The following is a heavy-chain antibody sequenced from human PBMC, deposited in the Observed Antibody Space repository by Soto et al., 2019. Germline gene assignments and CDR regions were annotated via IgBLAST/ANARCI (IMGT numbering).Heavy chain of an antibody. D-gene: IGHD5-12*01. Sequence: QVQLVQSGAEVKKPGASVTVSCKASGYRFSDYYLHWVRQAPGQGPEWMGWMNPNSGDTKYAQKFKGRFTMTRETSVRTGFMELNGLKSDDTAVYYWERESGGATSTLDYYYFYMDVWGIGTTVTVSS. CDR2: MNPNSGDT. J-gene: IGHJ6*03. CDR1: GYRFSDYY. V-gene: IGHV1-2*02. CDR3: ERESGGATSTLDYYYFYMDV.